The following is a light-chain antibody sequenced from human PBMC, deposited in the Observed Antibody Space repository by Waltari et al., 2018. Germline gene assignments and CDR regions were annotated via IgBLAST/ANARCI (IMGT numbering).Light chain of an antibody. J-gene: IGKJ3*01. CDR2: GAS. CDR1: QSVSSNY. Sequence: EIVLTQSPGTLSLSPGERATLSCRASQSVSSNYLAWYQQKPGQAPRLPFYGASSRATGIPDRFSGSGSGTDFTLTISRLEPEDFAVYYCQQYGSSAFTFGPGTKVDIK. V-gene: IGKV3-20*01. CDR3: QQYGSSAFT.